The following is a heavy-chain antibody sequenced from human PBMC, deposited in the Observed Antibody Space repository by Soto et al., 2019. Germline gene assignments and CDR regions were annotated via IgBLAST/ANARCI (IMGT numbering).Heavy chain of an antibody. V-gene: IGHV3-11*01. CDR3: ARGHYYGVDV. CDR1: GFSLRDHY. Sequence: GGSLRLSCAASGFSLRDHYLAWIRQAPGKGLEWVSYISGSDATIYYGDPVKGRFTISRDSSKNSVFLQMNSLRGEDTAVYFCARGHYYGVDVWGQGTSVT. CDR2: ISGSDATI. J-gene: IGHJ6*02. D-gene: IGHD3-10*01.